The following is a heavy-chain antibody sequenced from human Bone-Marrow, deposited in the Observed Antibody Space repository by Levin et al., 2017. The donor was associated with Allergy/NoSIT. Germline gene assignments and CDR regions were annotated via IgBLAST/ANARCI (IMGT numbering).Heavy chain of an antibody. D-gene: IGHD1-26*01. J-gene: IGHJ5*01. CDR2: LIPMFGTP. CDR3: ARDLGYLGARNWFDS. V-gene: IGHV1-69*06. Sequence: KISCTASGDTFSSNSISWVRQAPGQGLERMGGLIPMFGTPNYAQKFQDRLTITADTSMTTGFMELSSPRLEDTAVYYCARDLGYLGARNWFDSWGQGAVVIVSS. CDR1: GDTFSSNS.